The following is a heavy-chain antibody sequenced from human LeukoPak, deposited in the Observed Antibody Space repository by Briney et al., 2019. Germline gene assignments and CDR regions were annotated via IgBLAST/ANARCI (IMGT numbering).Heavy chain of an antibody. CDR1: GFTFSSYA. CDR2: ISGSGGST. V-gene: IGHV3-23*01. J-gene: IGHJ4*02. D-gene: IGHD3-22*01. Sequence: GGSLRLSCAASGFTFSSYAMSWVRQAPGKGLEWVSAISGSGGSTYYADSVKGRFTISRDNSKNTLYLQMNSLRAEDTAVYYCAKSLLPYYDSSGYYSFWGQGTLVTVSS. CDR3: AKSLLPYYDSSGYYSF.